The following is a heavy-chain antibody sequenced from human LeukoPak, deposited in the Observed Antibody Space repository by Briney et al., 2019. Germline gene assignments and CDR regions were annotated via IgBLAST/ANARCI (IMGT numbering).Heavy chain of an antibody. J-gene: IGHJ4*02. CDR3: VREGSFAAFDY. D-gene: IGHD2-15*01. CDR2: IYYSGST. V-gene: IGHV4-39*02. CDR1: GGSISSSNYY. Sequence: SETLSLTCTVPGGSISSSNYYWGWIRQPPGKGLEWIGSIYYSGSTYQNLSLKSRITISVDTSKNQFSLKLNSLTAADTAVYYCVREGSFAAFDYWGQGTLVTVSS.